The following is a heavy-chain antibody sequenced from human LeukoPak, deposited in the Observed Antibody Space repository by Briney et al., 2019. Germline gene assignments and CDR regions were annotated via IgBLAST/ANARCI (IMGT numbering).Heavy chain of an antibody. CDR2: ISSNGGST. V-gene: IGHV3-64*01. J-gene: IGHJ4*02. CDR3: ARSQGLWFGEPFDY. CDR1: GFTFSSYA. Sequence: PGGSLRLSCAASGFTFSSYAMHWVRQAPGKGLEYVSAISSNGGSTYYANSVKGRFTISRDNSKNTLYLQMGSLRAEDMAVYYCARSQGLWFGEPFDYWGQGTLVTVSS. D-gene: IGHD3-10*01.